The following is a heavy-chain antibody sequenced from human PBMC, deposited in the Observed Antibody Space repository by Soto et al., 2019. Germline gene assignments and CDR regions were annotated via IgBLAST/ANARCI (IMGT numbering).Heavy chain of an antibody. CDR1: GFTFRSYS. CDR2: ISSSSSYI. J-gene: IGHJ5*02. V-gene: IGHV3-21*01. D-gene: IGHD6-19*01. Sequence: PGGSLSLSCAASGFTFRSYSMNCVRQAPGKGLEWFSSISSSSSYIYYADSVKGRFTISRDNAKNSLYLQMNSLRAADTAVYYCATFGYSSGWYERNWFDPWGQGTLVTVSS. CDR3: ATFGYSSGWYERNWFDP.